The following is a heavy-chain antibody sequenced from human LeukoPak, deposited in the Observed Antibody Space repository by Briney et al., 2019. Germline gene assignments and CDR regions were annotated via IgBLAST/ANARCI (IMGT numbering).Heavy chain of an antibody. CDR1: GDSMSGSKYF. D-gene: IGHD6-13*01. Sequence: SETLSLTCTVSGDSMSGSKYFWGWIRQPPGKGLEWIGNIFYGGSAYYNPSLKGRFTVSVDTPNNQFSLKVTSVTAADTALYFCARRGITYSTSFFDKWGQGIMVTVSS. V-gene: IGHV4-39*01. CDR3: ARRGITYSTSFFDK. CDR2: IFYGGSA. J-gene: IGHJ4*02.